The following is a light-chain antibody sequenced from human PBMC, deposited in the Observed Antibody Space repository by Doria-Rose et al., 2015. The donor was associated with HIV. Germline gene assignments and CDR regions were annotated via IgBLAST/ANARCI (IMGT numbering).Light chain of an antibody. J-gene: IGKJ3*01. CDR2: WAS. V-gene: IGKV4-1*01. Sequence: DIRVTQSPESLGMSLGERATLNCKSSQSLLYTSKNYLAWYQQKPGQPPKSLIYWASTRQSGVPARFSGSGSGTDFTLTISSLEAEDVAVYYCQQYYDTPSFGPGTTVDIK. CDR3: QQYYDTPS. CDR1: QSLLYTSKNY.